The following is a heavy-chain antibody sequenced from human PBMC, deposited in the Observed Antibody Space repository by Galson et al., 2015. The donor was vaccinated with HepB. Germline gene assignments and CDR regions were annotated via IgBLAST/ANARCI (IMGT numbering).Heavy chain of an antibody. CDR1: GFTFRSHA. J-gene: IGHJ4*02. CDR3: AKGYDSSGYFFDY. CDR2: ISYDGSNK. V-gene: IGHV3-30-3*01. Sequence: SLRLSCAASGFTFRSHAMHWVRQAPGKGLEWVTVISYDGSNKYYADSVKGRFTISRDNSKNMLYLQMNSLRAEDTAVYYCAKGYDSSGYFFDYWGQGTLVTVSS. D-gene: IGHD3-22*01.